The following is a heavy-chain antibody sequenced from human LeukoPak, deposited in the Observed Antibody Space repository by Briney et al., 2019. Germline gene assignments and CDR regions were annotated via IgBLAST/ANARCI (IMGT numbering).Heavy chain of an antibody. CDR1: GGTFSSYA. Sequence: ASVKVSCKASGGTFSSYAISWVRQAPGQGLEWMGGIIPIFGTANYAQKFQGRVTITADESTSTAYMELSSLRSEDTAVYYCAREDVAGNFDYWGQGTLATVSS. CDR3: AREDVAGNFDY. D-gene: IGHD6-19*01. J-gene: IGHJ4*02. CDR2: IIPIFGTA. V-gene: IGHV1-69*13.